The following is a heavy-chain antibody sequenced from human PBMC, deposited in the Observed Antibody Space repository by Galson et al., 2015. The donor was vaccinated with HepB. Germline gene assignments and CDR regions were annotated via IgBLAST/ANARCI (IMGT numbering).Heavy chain of an antibody. CDR3: ARDYDYGYHYFDY. CDR1: GFTFSSYG. CDR2: IWYDGSNK. V-gene: IGHV3-33*01. D-gene: IGHD4-17*01. Sequence: SLRLSCAASGFTFSSYGMHWVRQAPGKGLEWVAVIWYDGSNKYYADSVKGRFTISRDNSKNTLYLQMNSLRAEDTAVYYCARDYDYGYHYFDYWGQGTLVTVSS. J-gene: IGHJ4*02.